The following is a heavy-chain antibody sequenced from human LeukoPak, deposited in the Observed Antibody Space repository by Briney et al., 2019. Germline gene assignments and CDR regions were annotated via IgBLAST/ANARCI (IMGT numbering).Heavy chain of an antibody. V-gene: IGHV4-59*01. Sequence: SETLSPTCTVSGGSISSYYWSWIRQPPGKGLEWIGYIYYSGGTNYNPSLKSRVTISVDTSKNQFSLKLSSVTAADTAVYYCARGGLRYFDWSHWGQGTLVTVSS. J-gene: IGHJ4*02. CDR2: IYYSGGT. CDR1: GGSISSYY. CDR3: ARGGLRYFDWSH. D-gene: IGHD3-9*01.